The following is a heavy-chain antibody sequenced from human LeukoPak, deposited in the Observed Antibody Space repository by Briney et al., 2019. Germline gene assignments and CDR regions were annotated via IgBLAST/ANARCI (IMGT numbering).Heavy chain of an antibody. J-gene: IGHJ6*03. V-gene: IGHV1-2*02. CDR2: INPYSGGT. CDR3: ARGSSTRVYYYYYMDV. D-gene: IGHD6-6*01. Sequence: ASVKVSCKASGYTFTYYYMHWVRQAPGQGLEWMGWINPYSGGTNYEQKFQGRLTMTSDTSISTAYMEVSRVRSDDTAMYYCARGSSTRVYYYYYMDVWGKGTTVTVSS. CDR1: GYTFTYYY.